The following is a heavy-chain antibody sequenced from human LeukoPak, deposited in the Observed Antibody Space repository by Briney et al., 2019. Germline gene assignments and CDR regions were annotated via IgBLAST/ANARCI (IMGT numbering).Heavy chain of an antibody. J-gene: IGHJ4*02. CDR3: AKNGGYSYGLYYFDY. Sequence: GGSLRLSCAASGFTFSSYDMSWVRQAPGKGLEWVSVISGSGGSTYYADSVKGRFTISRDNSKNTLYLQMNSLRAEDTAVYYCAKNGGYSYGLYYFDYWGQGALVTVSS. CDR2: ISGSGGST. D-gene: IGHD5-18*01. CDR1: GFTFSSYD. V-gene: IGHV3-23*01.